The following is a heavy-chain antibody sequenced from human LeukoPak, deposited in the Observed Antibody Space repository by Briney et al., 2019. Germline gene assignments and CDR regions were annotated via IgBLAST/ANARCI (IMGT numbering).Heavy chain of an antibody. CDR3: SESGSRDWDDFDY. J-gene: IGHJ4*02. Sequence: PGGSLRLSCAASGFTFGSYAMNWVRQAPGKGLEWVSTISGDGGATHYADSVKGRFTISRANSKSTLFLQMNCLRAEDTAVYYCSESGSRDWDDFDYWGQGTLVTASS. CDR2: ISGDGGAT. CDR1: GFTFGSYA. D-gene: IGHD6-19*01. V-gene: IGHV3-23*01.